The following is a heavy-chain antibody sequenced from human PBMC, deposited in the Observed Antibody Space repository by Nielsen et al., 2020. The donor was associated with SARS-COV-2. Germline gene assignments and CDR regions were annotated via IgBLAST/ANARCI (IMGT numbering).Heavy chain of an antibody. CDR2: TYYRSKWYN. D-gene: IGHD4-17*01. J-gene: IGHJ6*03. Sequence: SQTLSLTCAISGDSVSSSSAAWNWLRQSPSRGLEWLGRTYYRSKWYNDYAVSVKSRITINPDTSKNQFSLHLNSVTPEDTAVYYCARARGANGDYYYYYYTDVWGKGTTVTVSS. CDR1: GDSVSSSSAA. CDR3: ARARGANGDYYYYYYTDV. V-gene: IGHV6-1*01.